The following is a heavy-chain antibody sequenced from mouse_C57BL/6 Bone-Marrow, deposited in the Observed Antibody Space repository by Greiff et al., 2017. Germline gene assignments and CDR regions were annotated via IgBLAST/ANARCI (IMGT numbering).Heavy chain of an antibody. Sequence: EVKVVESGGGLVQPGGSMKLSCAASGFTFSDAWMDWVRQSPEKGLEWVAEIRNKANNHATNYDESVKGRFTISRDDTKSSVYLQMSSLRAEDTGIYYCTRLHNWADYAMDYWGQGTSVTVSS. CDR2: IRNKANNHAT. CDR1: GFTFSDAW. D-gene: IGHD4-1*02. CDR3: TRLHNWADYAMDY. J-gene: IGHJ4*01. V-gene: IGHV6-6*01.